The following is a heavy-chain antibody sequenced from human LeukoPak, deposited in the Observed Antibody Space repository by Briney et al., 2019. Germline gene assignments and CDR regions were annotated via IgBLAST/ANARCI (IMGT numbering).Heavy chain of an antibody. Sequence: PGGSLRLSCAASGFTFSNYWMHWVRQAPGKGLVRVSRINSDGSSTSYADSVKGRFTISRDNAKNTLYLQMNSLRAEDTAVYYCARDRICDYWGQGTLVTVSS. D-gene: IGHD3-10*01. V-gene: IGHV3-74*01. J-gene: IGHJ4*02. CDR2: INSDGSST. CDR1: GFTFSNYW. CDR3: ARDRICDY.